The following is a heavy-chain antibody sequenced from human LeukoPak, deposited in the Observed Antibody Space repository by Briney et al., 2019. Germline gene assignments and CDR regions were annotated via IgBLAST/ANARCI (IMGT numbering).Heavy chain of an antibody. D-gene: IGHD5-18*01. Sequence: GASVKVSCKASGYTFTSYDINWVRQATGQGLEWMGWMNPNSGNTGYAQKLQGRVTMTTDTSTTTAYMELRSLRSDDTAVYYCARGATRGYSFHPWGQGTLVTVSS. CDR2: MNPNSGNT. CDR1: GYTFTSYD. CDR3: ARGATRGYSFHP. V-gene: IGHV1-8*01. J-gene: IGHJ5*02.